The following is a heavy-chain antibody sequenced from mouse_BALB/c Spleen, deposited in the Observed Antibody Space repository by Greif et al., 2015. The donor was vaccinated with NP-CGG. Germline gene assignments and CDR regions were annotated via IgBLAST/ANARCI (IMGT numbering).Heavy chain of an antibody. J-gene: IGHJ3*01. CDR1: GFNIKDTY. CDR3: ATYYYAGSGFAY. Sequence: EVQLQQSGAEVVKPGASVKLSCTASGFNIKDTYMTWVKQRPEQGLEWIGRIVPANDNTKYDPKFQGKATITADTSSNTAFLQLSSLTSVDTAVHYCATYYYAGSGFAYWGPGTLFTVSA. V-gene: IGHV14-3*02. D-gene: IGHD1-1*01. CDR2: IVPANDNT.